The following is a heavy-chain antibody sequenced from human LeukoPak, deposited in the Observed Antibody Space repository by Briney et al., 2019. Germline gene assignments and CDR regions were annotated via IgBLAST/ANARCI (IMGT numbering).Heavy chain of an antibody. CDR1: GYTFTSYA. CDR3: ASGIAVAGTFYYYYYGMDV. V-gene: IGHV1-3*01. J-gene: IGHJ6*02. CDR2: INAGNGNT. D-gene: IGHD6-19*01. Sequence: PRASVKVSCKASGYTFTSYAMHWVRQAPGQRLEWMGWINAGNGNTKYSQKFQGRVTITRDTSASTAYMELGSLRSEDTAVYYCASGIAVAGTFYYYYYGMDVWGQGTTVTVSS.